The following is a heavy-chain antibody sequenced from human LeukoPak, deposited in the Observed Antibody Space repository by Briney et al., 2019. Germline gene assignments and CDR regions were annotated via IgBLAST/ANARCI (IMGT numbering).Heavy chain of an antibody. CDR2: IYYSGST. V-gene: IGHV4-39*07. J-gene: IGHJ4*02. Sequence: SDTLSLTCTVSGGSLSSSSYYWGWLRQPPGKGLEWIGSIYYSGSTYYNPSLKSRVTISVDTSKNQFSLKLSSVTAADTAVYYCARAPYSYGLEYYFDYWGQGTLVTVSS. CDR3: ARAPYSYGLEYYFDY. D-gene: IGHD5-18*01. CDR1: GGSLSSSSYY.